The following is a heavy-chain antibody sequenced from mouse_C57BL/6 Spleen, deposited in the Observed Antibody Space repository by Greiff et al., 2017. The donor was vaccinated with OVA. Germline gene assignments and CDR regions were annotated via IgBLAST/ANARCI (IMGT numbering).Heavy chain of an antibody. J-gene: IGHJ2*01. Sequence: EVKVEESGPGLVKPSQSLPLTCSVTGYSITSGYYWNWIRQFPGNKLEWMGYISYDGSNNYNPSLKNRISITRDTSKNQFFLKLNSVTTEDTATYYCARDSLDYWGQGTTLTVSS. CDR3: ARDSLDY. V-gene: IGHV3-6*01. CDR1: GYSITSGYY. CDR2: ISYDGSN.